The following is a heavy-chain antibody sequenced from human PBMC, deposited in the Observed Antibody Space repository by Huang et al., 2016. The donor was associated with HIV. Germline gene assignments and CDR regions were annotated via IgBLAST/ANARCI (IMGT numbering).Heavy chain of an antibody. CDR3: VRDQGRLAVGGIDNWFDP. D-gene: IGHD6-19*01. J-gene: IGHJ5*02. CDR1: GDSVSSHY. Sequence: QVRLQESGPGLVKPSETLSLSCTVSGDSVSSHYWGWIRHPPGKGLEGIGTVYASVTTKYNPRLRSRITISVDTSKNGFSLNITSVSAADTAMYFCVRDQGRLAVGGIDNWFDPWGQGALVTVSS. CDR2: VYASVTT. V-gene: IGHV4-59*02.